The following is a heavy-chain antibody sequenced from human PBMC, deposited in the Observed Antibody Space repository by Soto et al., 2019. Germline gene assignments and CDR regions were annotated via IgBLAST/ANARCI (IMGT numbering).Heavy chain of an antibody. Sequence: SETLSLTCAVYGGSFSGYYWSWIRQPPGKGLEWIGEINHSGSTNYNPSLKSRVTISVDTSKNQFSLKLSSVTAADTDVYYWPTVSIAVVPAAIIRYYYYGMDVWGQVTTATFYS. CDR3: PTVSIAVVPAAIIRYYYYGMDV. CDR1: GGSFSGYY. D-gene: IGHD2-2*02. V-gene: IGHV4-34*01. J-gene: IGHJ6*02. CDR2: INHSGST.